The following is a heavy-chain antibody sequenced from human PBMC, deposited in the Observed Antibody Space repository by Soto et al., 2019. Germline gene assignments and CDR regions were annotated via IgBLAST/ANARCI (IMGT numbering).Heavy chain of an antibody. V-gene: IGHV3-53*01. CDR1: GFTVSSNY. J-gene: IGHJ4*02. D-gene: IGHD4-17*01. CDR2: IYSGGST. Sequence: GGSLRLSCAASGFTVSSNYMSWVRQAPGKGLEWVSVIYSGGSTYYADSVKGRFTISRDNSKNTLYLQMNSLRAEDTAVYYCARETPYGDYGPMGFDYWGQGTLVTVSS. CDR3: ARETPYGDYGPMGFDY.